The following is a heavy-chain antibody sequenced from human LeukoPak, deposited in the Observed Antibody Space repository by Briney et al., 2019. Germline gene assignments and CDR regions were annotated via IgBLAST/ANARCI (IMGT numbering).Heavy chain of an antibody. J-gene: IGHJ4*02. CDR3: ARDRSSSSGWYYFDY. CDR1: GFTLSSYS. CDR2: ISSSSSYI. V-gene: IGHV3-21*01. D-gene: IGHD6-19*01. Sequence: GGSLRLSCAASGFTLSSYSMNWVRQAPGKGLEWVSSISSSSSYIYYADSVKGRFTISRDNAKNSLYLQMNSLRAEDTAVYYCARDRSSSSGWYYFDYWGQGTLVTVSS.